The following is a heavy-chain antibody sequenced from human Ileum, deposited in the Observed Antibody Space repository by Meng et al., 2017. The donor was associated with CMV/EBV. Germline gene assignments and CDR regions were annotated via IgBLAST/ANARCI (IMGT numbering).Heavy chain of an antibody. Sequence: EVQVLESGGALVQPGGSLRLSCVASGFIFSSYAMNWVRQPPGKGLEWVSSFSGGGGSTYYTDSVRGRFIVSRDNSKNTVYLQMSSLSTEDTAVYYCTRGVNAAYGLFDYWGQGALVTVSS. V-gene: IGHV3-23*01. CDR2: FSGGGGST. J-gene: IGHJ4*02. D-gene: IGHD4-17*01. CDR1: GFIFSSYA. CDR3: TRGVNAAYGLFDY.